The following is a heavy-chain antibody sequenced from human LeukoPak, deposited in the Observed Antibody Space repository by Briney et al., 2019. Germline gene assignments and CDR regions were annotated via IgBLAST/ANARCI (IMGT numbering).Heavy chain of an antibody. CDR3: AFDY. V-gene: IGHV1-2*02. CDR2: IDPNSGAT. J-gene: IGHJ4*02. Sequence: ASVKVSCNTFAKHFIHWVRQAPGQGLEWGGWIDPNSGATKYAKKILGSVTMTRDTSISTVSIELSSWRFDDRALAIPAFDYWGQGTLVTVSS. CDR1: TFAKHF. D-gene: IGHD2-2*02.